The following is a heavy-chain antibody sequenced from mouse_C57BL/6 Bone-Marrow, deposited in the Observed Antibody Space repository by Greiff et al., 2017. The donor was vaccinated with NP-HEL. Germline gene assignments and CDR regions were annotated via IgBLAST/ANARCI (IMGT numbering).Heavy chain of an antibody. J-gene: IGHJ4*01. CDR3: AMVTTGNYYAMDY. V-gene: IGHV14-2*01. CDR1: GFNIKDYY. D-gene: IGHD2-2*01. CDR2: IDPEDGET. Sequence: DVKLVESGAELVKPGASVKLSCTASGFNIKDYYMHWVKQRTEQGLEWIGRIDPEDGETKYAPKFQGKATITADTSSNTAYLQLSSLTSEDTAVYYCAMVTTGNYYAMDYWGQGTSVTVSS.